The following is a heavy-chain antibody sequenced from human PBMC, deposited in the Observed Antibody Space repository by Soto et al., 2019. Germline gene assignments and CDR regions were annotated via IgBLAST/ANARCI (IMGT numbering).Heavy chain of an antibody. CDR1: GYTFTSYG. CDR2: ISAYNGNT. V-gene: IGHV1-18*01. J-gene: IGHJ4*02. D-gene: IGHD6-25*01. Sequence: QVQLVQSGAEVKKPGASVKVSCKASGYTFTSYGISWVRQAPGQGLEWMGWISAYNGNTNYAQKLQGRVTMTTDTSTFTAYMELRSLRSDVTAVYYCARERGQGTEPRRSFDYWGQGTLVTVSS. CDR3: ARERGQGTEPRRSFDY.